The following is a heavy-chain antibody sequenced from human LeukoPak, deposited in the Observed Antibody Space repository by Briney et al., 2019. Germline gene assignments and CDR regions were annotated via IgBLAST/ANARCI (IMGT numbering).Heavy chain of an antibody. J-gene: IGHJ6*03. D-gene: IGHD5-12*01. V-gene: IGHV4-39*07. CDR3: ARGRYSGYDFIRVYYYYYMDV. Sequence: PSETLSLTRTVSGGSISSSSYYWGWIRQPPGKGLEWIGSIYYSGSTNYNPSLKSRVTISVDTSKNQFSLKLSSVTAADTAVYYCARGRYSGYDFIRVYYYYYMDVWGKGTTVTVSS. CDR2: IYYSGST. CDR1: GGSISSSSYY.